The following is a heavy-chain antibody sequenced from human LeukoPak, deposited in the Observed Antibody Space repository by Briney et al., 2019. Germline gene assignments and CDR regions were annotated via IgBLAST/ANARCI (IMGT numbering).Heavy chain of an antibody. CDR1: GFTFSDYY. V-gene: IGHV3-11*01. Sequence: GGSLRLSCAASGFTFSDYYMSWIRQAPGKGLEWVAYITSSGDDIYYADSVKGRFTISGDNAKNALFLRMSSLRVEDTATYYCASDIVSTSGDFWGQGTLVSVSS. D-gene: IGHD5/OR15-5a*01. CDR2: ITSSGDDI. J-gene: IGHJ4*02. CDR3: ASDIVSTSGDF.